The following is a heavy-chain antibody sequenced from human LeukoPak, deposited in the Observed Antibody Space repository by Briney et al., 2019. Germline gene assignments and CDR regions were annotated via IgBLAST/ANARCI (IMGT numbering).Heavy chain of an antibody. CDR2: INWNGGST. D-gene: IGHD2-8*01. J-gene: IGHJ4*02. CDR1: GFTFDDYG. V-gene: IGHV3-20*04. Sequence: PGGSLRLSCAASGFTFDDYGMGWVRQAPGKGLAWVSGINWNGGSTGYADSVKGRFTISRDNAKNSLYLQMNSLRAEDTALYYCARIFRNCTNGVCYPPRYYFDYWGQGTLVTVSS. CDR3: ARIFRNCTNGVCYPPRYYFDY.